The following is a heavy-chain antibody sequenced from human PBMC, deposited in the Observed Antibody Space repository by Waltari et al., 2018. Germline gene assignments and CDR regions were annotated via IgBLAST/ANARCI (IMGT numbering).Heavy chain of an antibody. CDR3: ARDCGGDCADDAFDI. CDR2: MSSSSSYI. D-gene: IGHD2-21*01. V-gene: IGHV3-21*06. J-gene: IGHJ3*02. Sequence: EVQLVESGGGLVKPGGSLRLSCAASGFTFSSYSMNWVRQAPGKGLEWVSSMSSSSSYIYYSDSVKGRFTISRDNAKNPLDLQLNSLRAEDTAVYYCARDCGGDCADDAFDIWGQGTMVTVSS. CDR1: GFTFSSYS.